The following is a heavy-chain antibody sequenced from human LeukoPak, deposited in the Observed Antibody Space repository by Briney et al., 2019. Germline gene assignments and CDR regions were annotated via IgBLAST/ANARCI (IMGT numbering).Heavy chain of an antibody. CDR2: INQDGSAE. Sequence: PSETLSLTCTVSGGSISSYYWSWVRQAPGKGPEWVANINQDGSAEYYLDSVKGRFTISRDNARSSLYLQMSSLRAEDTALYYCAKDIVPPGIFWDYWGQGTLVTVSS. V-gene: IGHV3-7*05. CDR3: AKDIVPPGIFWDY. J-gene: IGHJ4*02. D-gene: IGHD2-2*01. CDR1: GGSISSYY.